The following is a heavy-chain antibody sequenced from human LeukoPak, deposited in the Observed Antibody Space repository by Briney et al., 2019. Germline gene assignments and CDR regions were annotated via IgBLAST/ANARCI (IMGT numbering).Heavy chain of an antibody. D-gene: IGHD2-2*01. CDR2: ISACNGNT. V-gene: IGHV1-18*04. J-gene: IGHJ6*04. Sequence: ASVKVSRKASGYTFTSYGISWVRQAPGQGLEWMGWISACNGNTNYAQKLQGRVTMTTDTSTSTAYMELRSLRSDDTAVYYCARDPFVVVPAAISYYYYGMDVWGRGTTVTVSS. CDR1: GYTFTSYG. CDR3: ARDPFVVVPAAISYYYYGMDV.